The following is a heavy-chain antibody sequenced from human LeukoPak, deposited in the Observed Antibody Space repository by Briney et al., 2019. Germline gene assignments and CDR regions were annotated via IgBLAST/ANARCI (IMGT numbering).Heavy chain of an antibody. J-gene: IGHJ5*02. D-gene: IGHD5-24*01. V-gene: IGHV4-59*01. CDR1: GGSIGSYY. CDR3: ARDTSQFDP. CDR2: IYYSGST. Sequence: SETLSLTCTVSGGSIGSYYWSWIRQPPGKGLEWIGYIYYSGSTNYNPSLKSRVTISVDTSKNQFSLKLSSVTAADTAVYYCARDTSQFDPWGQGTLVTVSS.